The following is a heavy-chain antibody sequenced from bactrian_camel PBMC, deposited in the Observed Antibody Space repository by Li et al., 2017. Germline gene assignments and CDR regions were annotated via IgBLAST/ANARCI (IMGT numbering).Heavy chain of an antibody. Sequence: HVQLVESGGGSVQAGGSLTLSCTASGLVYSMNCLGWFRQPPGKEREPVAFFTTSRATTYYAERVKGRFTISQDSAGNTVVLQMNNLKPEDTATCYCAADDGFAGSWCYVRGFNNKYWGQGTQVTVS. D-gene: IGHD3*01. V-gene: IGHV3S53*01. CDR3: AADDGFAGSWCYVRGFNNKY. CDR2: FTTSRATT. CDR1: GLVYSMNC. J-gene: IGHJ4*01.